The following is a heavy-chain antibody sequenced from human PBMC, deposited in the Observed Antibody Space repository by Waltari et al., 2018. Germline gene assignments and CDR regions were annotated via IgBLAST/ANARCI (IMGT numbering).Heavy chain of an antibody. CDR2: IYSSATT. V-gene: IGHV3-66*01. CDR1: GFTVTSTY. J-gene: IGHJ3*01. D-gene: IGHD6-6*01. Sequence: EGQLVESGGGLVKPGGSLRLSCAASGFTVTSTYMNWVRQAPGKGLEGVSTIYSSATTFYADSVNGRFTISRDNSKTLLFLQMDDLRVNDTAVYYCARGGQIVRPRPLDLWGPGTLVTVSS. CDR3: ARGGQIVRPRPLDL.